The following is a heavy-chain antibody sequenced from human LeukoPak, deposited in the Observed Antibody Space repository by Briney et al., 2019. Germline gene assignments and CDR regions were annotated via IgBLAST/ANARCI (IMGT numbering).Heavy chain of an antibody. CDR1: GFTFSSSA. D-gene: IGHD3-16*01. J-gene: IGHJ4*02. Sequence: PGGSLRLSCAASGFTFSSSAMNWVRQAPGKGLGWVSAISTSGGNTYYADSVKGRFTISRDNSKNTLYLQMNSLRAEDTAVYYCARGRGLRLGELWADYWGQGTLVTVSS. CDR2: ISTSGGNT. V-gene: IGHV3-23*01. CDR3: ARGRGLRLGELWADY.